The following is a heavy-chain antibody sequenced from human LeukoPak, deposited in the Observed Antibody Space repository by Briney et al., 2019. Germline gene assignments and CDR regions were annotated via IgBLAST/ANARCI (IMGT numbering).Heavy chain of an antibody. CDR3: AKRLSFGVAIGDFDY. CDR2: ISGSGDST. V-gene: IGHV3-23*01. D-gene: IGHD3-3*01. CDR1: GFTFSNYA. J-gene: IGHJ4*02. Sequence: GGSLRLSCAASGFTFSNYAMSWVRQAPGKGLEWVSAISGSGDSTYYADSVKGRLTISRDSSMETLYLQMNSLRAEDTATYFCAKRLSFGVAIGDFDYWGQGTLVTVYS.